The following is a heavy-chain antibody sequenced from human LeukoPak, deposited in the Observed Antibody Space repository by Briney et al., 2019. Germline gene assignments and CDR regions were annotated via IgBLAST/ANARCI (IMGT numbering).Heavy chain of an antibody. CDR3: ARDPYDFSGGYAYGAFDI. CDR1: GFTFSSYW. D-gene: IGHD3-16*01. J-gene: IGHJ3*02. V-gene: IGHV3-7*01. Sequence: GGSLRLSCVASGFTFSSYWMTWVRQAPGKGLEWVANINKDGSANEDSVKGRFTISRDNAKNSLYLQMNSLRVEDTAVYYCARDPYDFSGGYAYGAFDIWGQGTMVTVSS. CDR2: INKDGSA.